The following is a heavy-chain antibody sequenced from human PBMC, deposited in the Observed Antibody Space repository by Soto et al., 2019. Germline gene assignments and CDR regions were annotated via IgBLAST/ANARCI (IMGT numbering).Heavy chain of an antibody. Sequence: QVQLQESGPGLVKPSQTLSLTCTVSGGSISSGDYYWSWIRQPPGKGLEWIGSIYYSGSTYYNPSLHTRVTIPVDTSKNQFSLKLNSVTAADTAVYYCASRHSSPSFAYWGQGTLVTVSS. CDR1: GGSISSGDYY. CDR3: ASRHSSPSFAY. D-gene: IGHD6-13*01. J-gene: IGHJ4*02. V-gene: IGHV4-30-4*01. CDR2: IYYSGST.